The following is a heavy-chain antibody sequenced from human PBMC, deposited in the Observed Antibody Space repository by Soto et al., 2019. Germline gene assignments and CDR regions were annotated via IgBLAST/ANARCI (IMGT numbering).Heavy chain of an antibody. CDR1: GFTFSSYA. CDR3: ANRKLRGSGRGYYMDV. Sequence: GGSLRLSCAASGFTFSSYAMSWVRQAPGKGLEWVSAISGSGGSTYYADSVKGRFTISRDNSKNTLYLQMNSLRAEDTAVYYCANRKLRGSGRGYYMDVWGKGTTVTVSS. D-gene: IGHD3-10*01. J-gene: IGHJ6*03. V-gene: IGHV3-23*01. CDR2: ISGSGGST.